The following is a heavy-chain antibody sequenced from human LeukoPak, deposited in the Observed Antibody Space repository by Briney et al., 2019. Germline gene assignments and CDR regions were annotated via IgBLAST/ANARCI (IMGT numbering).Heavy chain of an antibody. D-gene: IGHD3-3*01. V-gene: IGHV1-2*02. CDR2: INPNSGGT. Sequence: ASVKVSCKASGYTFTGYYMHWVRQAPGQGLEWMGWINPNSGGTNYAQKFQGRVTMTRDTSISTAYMELSRLRSDDTAVYYCARGPRISSASSTIFGVVIYYYYGMDVWGQGTTVTVSS. J-gene: IGHJ6*02. CDR3: ARGPRISSASSTIFGVVIYYYYGMDV. CDR1: GYTFTGYY.